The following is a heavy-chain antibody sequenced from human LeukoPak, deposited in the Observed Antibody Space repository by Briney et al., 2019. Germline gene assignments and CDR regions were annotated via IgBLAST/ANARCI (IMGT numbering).Heavy chain of an antibody. D-gene: IGHD3-10*01. CDR2: IYYSGST. J-gene: IGHJ4*02. Sequence: PSETLSLTCTVSGGSISSYYWSWIRQPPGKGLEWIGYIYYSGSTNYNPSLKSRVTISVDTSKNQFSLKLSSVTAADTAVYYCERHSKSLLWFGELLYYFDYWGQGALVTVSS. V-gene: IGHV4-59*08. CDR3: ERHSKSLLWFGELLYYFDY. CDR1: GGSISSYY.